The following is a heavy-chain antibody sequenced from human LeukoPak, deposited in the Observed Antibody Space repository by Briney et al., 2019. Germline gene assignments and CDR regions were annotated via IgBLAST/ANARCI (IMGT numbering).Heavy chain of an antibody. J-gene: IGHJ4*02. CDR3: ARGPRWLVRGGFFDY. D-gene: IGHD6-19*01. V-gene: IGHV4-34*01. CDR2: INHSGST. CDR1: GGSFSGYY. Sequence: PSETLSLTCAVYGGSFSGYYWSWIRQPPGKGLEWIGGINHSGSTNYNPSLKSRVTISVDTSKNQFSLKLSSVTAADTAVYYCARGPRWLVRGGFFDYWGQGTLVTVSS.